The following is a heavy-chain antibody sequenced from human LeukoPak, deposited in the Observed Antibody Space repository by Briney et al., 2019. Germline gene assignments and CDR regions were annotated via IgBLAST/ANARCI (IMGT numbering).Heavy chain of an antibody. J-gene: IGHJ4*02. V-gene: IGHV4-59*01. Sequence: YPSETLSLTCSVSGASITNYYWSWIRQAPGKGLEWIGYIYYSGNTNTYNPSLKSRATISLYTSRKYFSLELRSVTAADTAVYYCARGGSYGAYLDYWGQGALVIVSS. D-gene: IGHD1-26*01. CDR2: IYYSGNT. CDR1: GASITNYY. CDR3: ARGGSYGAYLDY.